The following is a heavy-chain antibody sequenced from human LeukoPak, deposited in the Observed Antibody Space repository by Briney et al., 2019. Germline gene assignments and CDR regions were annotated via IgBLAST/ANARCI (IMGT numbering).Heavy chain of an antibody. CDR2: INPSGGST. J-gene: IGHJ4*02. V-gene: IGHV1-46*01. CDR3: ARDFADYVWGSYRSPPRYYFDY. CDR1: GYTFTSYY. Sequence: ASVKVSCKASGYTFTSYYMHWVRQAPGQGLEWMGIINPSGGSTSYAQKFQGRVTMTRDTSTSTVYMELSGLRSEDTAVYYCARDFADYVWGSYRSPPRYYFDYWGQGTLVTVSS. D-gene: IGHD3-16*02.